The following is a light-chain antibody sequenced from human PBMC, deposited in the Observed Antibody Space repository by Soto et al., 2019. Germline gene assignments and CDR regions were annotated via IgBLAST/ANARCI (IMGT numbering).Light chain of an antibody. Sequence: QSVLTHPRSVSGSPGQSVTISCTGTSSDVGAYNYVSWYQHHPGKAPKVMIYDVSERPSGVPDRFSGSKSDNKASLTISGLQAEDEADYYCCSYAGSYSWVFGGGTKLTVL. CDR1: SSDVGAYNY. V-gene: IGLV2-11*01. CDR2: DVS. J-gene: IGLJ3*02. CDR3: CSYAGSYSWV.